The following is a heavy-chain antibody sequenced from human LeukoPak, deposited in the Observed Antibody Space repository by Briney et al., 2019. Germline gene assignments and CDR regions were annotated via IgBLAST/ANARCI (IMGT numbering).Heavy chain of an antibody. Sequence: GGSLRLSCAASGFTFSSYTMNWVRQAPGKGLEYVSSISSSSSHIYYADSVKGRFTISRDDTKSSLYLQMNNLRAEDMAVYYCARGYCGGDCYGDWGQGTLVTVSS. CDR1: GFTFSSYT. CDR2: ISSSSSHI. D-gene: IGHD2-21*02. CDR3: ARGYCGGDCYGD. J-gene: IGHJ1*01. V-gene: IGHV3-21*01.